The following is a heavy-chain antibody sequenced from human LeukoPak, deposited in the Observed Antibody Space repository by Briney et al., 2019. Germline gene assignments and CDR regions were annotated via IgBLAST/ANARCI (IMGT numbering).Heavy chain of an antibody. CDR1: GFTFSSYS. D-gene: IGHD1-26*01. V-gene: IGHV3-13*01. J-gene: IGHJ4*02. CDR2: IGTAGDT. Sequence: GGSLRLSCAASGFTFSSYSMNWVRQAPGKGLEWVSAIGTAGDTYYPGSVKGRFTISRENAKNSLYLQMNSLRAGDTAVYYCARAVGATYFDYWGQGTLVTVSS. CDR3: ARAVGATYFDY.